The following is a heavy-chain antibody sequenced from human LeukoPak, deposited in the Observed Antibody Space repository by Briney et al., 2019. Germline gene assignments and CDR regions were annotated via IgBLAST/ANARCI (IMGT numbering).Heavy chain of an antibody. Sequence: ASVTVSCKASGYTFTSYGISWVRQAPGQGLEWMGWISAYNGNTNYVQNLQGRVTMTTDTSTNTAYMELRSLRSDDTAVYYCARDLGEDTTMIFFDYWGQGTPVTVSS. V-gene: IGHV1-18*01. J-gene: IGHJ4*02. CDR1: GYTFTSYG. D-gene: IGHD5-18*01. CDR2: ISAYNGNT. CDR3: ARDLGEDTTMIFFDY.